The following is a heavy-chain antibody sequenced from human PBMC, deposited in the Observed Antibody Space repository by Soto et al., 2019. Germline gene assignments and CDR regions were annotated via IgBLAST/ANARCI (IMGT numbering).Heavy chain of an antibody. D-gene: IGHD2-15*01. V-gene: IGHV2-26*01. Sequence: QVTLKESGPVLVKPTETLTLTCTVSGFSLSSTRMGVSWIRQPPGKALEWLAHIFSNDAKSYSTSLKSRLTISKDTSKSQVVLAMTNIGPVDTATYYCARILALSTPGNWFDPWGPGTLVTVSS. CDR3: ARILALSTPGNWFDP. CDR1: GFSLSSTRMG. J-gene: IGHJ5*02. CDR2: IFSNDAK.